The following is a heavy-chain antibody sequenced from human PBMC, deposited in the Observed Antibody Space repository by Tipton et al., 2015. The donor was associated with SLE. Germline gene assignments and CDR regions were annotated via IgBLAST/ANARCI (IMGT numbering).Heavy chain of an antibody. CDR3: AAYINCPAY. V-gene: IGHV1-69*09. Sequence: QLVQSGPEVKKPGSSVKVSCRASGGSFSDYTISWVRQAPGQGLEWMGRIILILGEMDYAQKFQGRVTISADTSTSTIHMELISLTSEDTALYFCAAYINCPAYWGQGSLVTVSS. D-gene: IGHD4-11*01. J-gene: IGHJ4*02. CDR1: GGSFSDYT. CDR2: IILILGEM.